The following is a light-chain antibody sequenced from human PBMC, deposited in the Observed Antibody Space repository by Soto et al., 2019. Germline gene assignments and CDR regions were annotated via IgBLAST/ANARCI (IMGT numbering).Light chain of an antibody. Sequence: DIQMTQSPSSLSASVGDRVTITCRASQSISSHLNWYQQKEGKAPKHLIYAASSLQSGVPSRFSGSGSGTDFTLTISSLQPKDFATYYCQQTYSTPITFGQGTRLEIK. CDR1: QSISSH. CDR3: QQTYSTPIT. J-gene: IGKJ5*01. V-gene: IGKV1-39*01. CDR2: AAS.